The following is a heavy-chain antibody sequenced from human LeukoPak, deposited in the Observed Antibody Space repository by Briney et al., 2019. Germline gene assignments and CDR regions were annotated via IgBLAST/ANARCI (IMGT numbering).Heavy chain of an antibody. V-gene: IGHV4-34*01. J-gene: IGHJ4*02. CDR3: ARGPDSSGWYRAAYYFDY. CDR1: GGSFSGYY. Sequence: NPSETLSLTCAVYGGSFSGYYWSWIRQPPGKGLEWIGEINHSGSTNYNPSLKSRVTISVDTSKNQFSLKLSSVTAADTAVDYCARGPDSSGWYRAAYYFDYWGQGTLVTVSS. D-gene: IGHD6-19*01. CDR2: INHSGST.